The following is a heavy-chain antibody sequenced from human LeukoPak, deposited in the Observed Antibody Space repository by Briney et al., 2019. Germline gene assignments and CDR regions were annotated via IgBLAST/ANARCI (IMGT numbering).Heavy chain of an antibody. J-gene: IGHJ4*02. Sequence: PGGSPRLSCAASGFTFSSYEMNWVRQAPGKGLEWVSYISSSGSTIYYADSVKGRFTISRDNAKNSLYLQMNSLRAEDTAVYYCARDGVSYYYDSSGGYYFDYWGQGTLVTVSS. V-gene: IGHV3-48*03. CDR3: ARDGVSYYYDSSGGYYFDY. CDR2: ISSSGSTI. CDR1: GFTFSSYE. D-gene: IGHD3-22*01.